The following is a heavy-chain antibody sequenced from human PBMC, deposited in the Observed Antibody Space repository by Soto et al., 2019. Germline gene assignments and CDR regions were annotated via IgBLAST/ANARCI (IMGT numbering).Heavy chain of an antibody. J-gene: IGHJ4*02. CDR2: INHSGST. D-gene: IGHD2-8*02. CDR3: AKDQWGLSGEWLGGYFDH. CDR1: GGSFSGYY. Sequence: SETLSLTCAVYGGSFSGYYWSWIRQPPGKGLEWIGEINHSGSTNYNPSLKSRVTMSVDTSKNQFSLKLSSVTAADTAVYYCAKDQWGLSGEWLGGYFDHWGQGTQVTVSS. V-gene: IGHV4-34*01.